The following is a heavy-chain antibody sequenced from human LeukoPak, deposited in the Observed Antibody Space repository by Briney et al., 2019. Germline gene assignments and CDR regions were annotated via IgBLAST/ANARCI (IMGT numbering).Heavy chain of an antibody. D-gene: IGHD6-19*01. CDR3: TSGGEQWLVRGESY. CDR2: IRSKADSYAT. CDR1: GFTFSGSA. V-gene: IGHV3-73*01. Sequence: GGSLRLSCAASGFTFSGSAMHWVRQASGKGLEWVGRIRSKADSYATAYAASVKGRFTISRDDSKNTAYLQMNSLKTEDTAVYYCTSGGEQWLVRGESYWGQGTLVTVSS. J-gene: IGHJ4*02.